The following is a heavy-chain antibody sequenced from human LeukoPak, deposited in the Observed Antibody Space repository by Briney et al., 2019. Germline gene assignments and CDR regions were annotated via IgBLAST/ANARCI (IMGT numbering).Heavy chain of an antibody. J-gene: IGHJ4*02. CDR3: ARLGWELLRGSYYFDY. V-gene: IGHV1-69*13. CDR2: IIPIFGTA. Sequence: PGASVKVSCKASGGTFSSYAISWVRQAPGQGLEWMGGIIPIFGTANYAQKFQGRVTITADESTSTAYMELSSLRSEDTAVYYCARLGWELLRGSYYFDYWGQGTLVTVSS. CDR1: GGTFSSYA. D-gene: IGHD1-26*01.